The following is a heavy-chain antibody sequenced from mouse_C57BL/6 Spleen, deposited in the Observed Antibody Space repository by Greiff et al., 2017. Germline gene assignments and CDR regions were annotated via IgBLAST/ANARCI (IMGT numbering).Heavy chain of an antibody. CDR3: ARYYGSSYDYWYFDV. CDR1: GYSFTGYF. D-gene: IGHD1-1*01. CDR2: INPYNGDT. Sequence: VQLQQSGPELVKPGDSVKISCKASGYSFTGYFMNWVMQSHGKSLEWIGRINPYNGDTFYNQKFKGKATLTVDKSSSTAHMELRSLTSEDSAVYYCARYYGSSYDYWYFDVWGTGTTVTVSS. J-gene: IGHJ1*03. V-gene: IGHV1-20*01.